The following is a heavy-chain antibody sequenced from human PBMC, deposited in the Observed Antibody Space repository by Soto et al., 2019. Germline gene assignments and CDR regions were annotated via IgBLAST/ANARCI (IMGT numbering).Heavy chain of an antibody. CDR2: IYSGGST. CDR3: ARELDYYDSSGYYPGSYYYYYGMDV. CDR1: GFTVSSNY. V-gene: IGHV3-66*01. D-gene: IGHD3-22*01. J-gene: IGHJ6*02. Sequence: PGGSLRLSCAASGFTVSSNYMSWVRQAPGKGLEWVSVIYSGGSTYYADSVKGRFTISRDNSKNTLYLQMNSLRAEDTAVYYCARELDYYDSSGYYPGSYYYYYGMDVWGQGTTVTVSS.